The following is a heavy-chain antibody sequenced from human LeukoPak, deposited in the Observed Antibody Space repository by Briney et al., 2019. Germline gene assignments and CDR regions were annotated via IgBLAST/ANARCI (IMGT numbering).Heavy chain of an antibody. V-gene: IGHV5-51*01. CDR1: GYSFTNYW. J-gene: IGHJ4*02. Sequence: GESLKISCKGSGYSFTNYWIGWGRQMPGKGLDWMGIIYPADSDTRYSPSFQGQVTMSADKSISTAYLQWSSLRASDTAMYYCARSGYSGYEGDYWGQGTLVIVSS. D-gene: IGHD5-12*01. CDR2: IYPADSDT. CDR3: ARSGYSGYEGDY.